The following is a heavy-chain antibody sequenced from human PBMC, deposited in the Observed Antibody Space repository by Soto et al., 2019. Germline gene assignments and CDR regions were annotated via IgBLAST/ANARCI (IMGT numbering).Heavy chain of an antibody. V-gene: IGHV3-7*01. CDR1: GLTFSNYW. J-gene: IGHJ4*02. CDR2: INQGGSER. Sequence: GGSLRLSCEVSGLTFSNYWMSWVRQAPGKGLEWVASINQGGSERYYEDSVKGRFTISRDNAKNSLYLQMNNLKGEDTAIYYCARAAYWGQGTPVTVSS. CDR3: ARAAY.